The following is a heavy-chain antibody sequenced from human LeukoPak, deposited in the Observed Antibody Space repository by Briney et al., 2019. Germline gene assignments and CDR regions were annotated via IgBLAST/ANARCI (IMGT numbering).Heavy chain of an antibody. D-gene: IGHD1-26*01. CDR1: GFTFSIDG. CDR3: TNFQTVGVKPFEH. V-gene: IGHV3-21*06. Sequence: TGGSLRLSCAGSGFTFSIDGMNWVRQAPGKELEWVSSISPDSNFIYQADSVKGRFTISRDNAKNSLYLQMEGLRVEDTAVYYCTNFQTVGVKPFEHWGQGTLVTVSS. CDR2: ISPDSNFI. J-gene: IGHJ5*02.